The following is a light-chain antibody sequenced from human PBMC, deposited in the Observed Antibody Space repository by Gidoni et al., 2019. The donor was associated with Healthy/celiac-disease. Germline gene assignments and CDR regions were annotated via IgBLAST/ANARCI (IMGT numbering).Light chain of an antibody. Sequence: DIVMTQSPDSLAVSLGERTTINCKSSQSVLYNSNNKNYLAWYQQKPGQPPKLLIYWASTRESGVPDRFSGSGSGTDFTLTISSLQAEDVAVYYCQQYYSAPPTFGGXTTVEIK. J-gene: IGKJ4*01. V-gene: IGKV4-1*01. CDR2: WAS. CDR1: QSVLYNSNNKNY. CDR3: QQYYSAPPT.